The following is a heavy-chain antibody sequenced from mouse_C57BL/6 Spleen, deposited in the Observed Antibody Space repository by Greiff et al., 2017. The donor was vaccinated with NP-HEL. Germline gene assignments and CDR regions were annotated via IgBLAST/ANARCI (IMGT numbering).Heavy chain of an antibody. J-gene: IGHJ1*03. V-gene: IGHV5-4*01. D-gene: IGHD1-1*01. Sequence: EVKLMESGGGLVKPGGSLKLSCAASGFTFSSYAMSWVRQTPEKRLEWVATISDGGSYTYYPDNVKGRFTISRDNAKNNLYLQMSHLKSEDTAMYYCARDTTVVVDLWYFDVWGTGTTVTVSS. CDR2: ISDGGSYT. CDR3: ARDTTVVVDLWYFDV. CDR1: GFTFSSYA.